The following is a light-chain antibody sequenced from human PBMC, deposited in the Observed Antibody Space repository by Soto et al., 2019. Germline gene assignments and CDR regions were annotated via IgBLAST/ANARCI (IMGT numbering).Light chain of an antibody. J-gene: IGKJ2*01. CDR1: QDIKNY. CDR2: DAS. V-gene: IGKV1-33*01. Sequence: DIQMTQSPSSLSASVGDSVTITCQASQDIKNYVNWYQQKPGKAPKLLIYDASKLDTGVPSRFSGSGSGTTFTFTITSLQAEDFATYYCQQYDNLPPNTFGQGTRLEIK. CDR3: QQYDNLPPNT.